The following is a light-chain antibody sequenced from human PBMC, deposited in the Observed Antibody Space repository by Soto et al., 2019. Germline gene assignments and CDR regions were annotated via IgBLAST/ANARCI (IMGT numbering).Light chain of an antibody. CDR1: SSDVGGYNY. CDR3: SSYTSSSTLVV. J-gene: IGLJ2*01. CDR2: DVS. Sequence: QSALTQPASVSGSPGQSITISCTGTSSDVGGYNYVSWYQQHPGKAPKLMIYDVSNRPSGVSNRFSGSKSGNTASLTISGLKAKEEADYHCSSYTSSSTLVVFGGGTKLTVL. V-gene: IGLV2-14*01.